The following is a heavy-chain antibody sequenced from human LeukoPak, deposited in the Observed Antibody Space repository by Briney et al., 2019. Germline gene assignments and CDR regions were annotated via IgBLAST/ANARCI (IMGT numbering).Heavy chain of an antibody. J-gene: IGHJ4*02. CDR2: ISSSSSYT. Sequence: PGESLRLSCAASGFTFSDYYMSWIRQAPGKGLEWVSYISSSSSYTNYADSVKGRFTISRDNAKNSLYLQMNSLRAEDTAVYYCARDGEITMVRGVVDYWGQGTLVTVSS. D-gene: IGHD3-10*01. CDR1: GFTFSDYY. CDR3: ARDGEITMVRGVVDY. V-gene: IGHV3-11*05.